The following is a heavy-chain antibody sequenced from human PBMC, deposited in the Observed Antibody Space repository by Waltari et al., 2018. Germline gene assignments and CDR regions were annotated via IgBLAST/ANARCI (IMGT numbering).Heavy chain of an antibody. V-gene: IGHV3-7*01. CDR2: IKEDGSEK. Sequence: EVQLMESGGGLVQPGGSLRLSCAASGFTFSSHGMTWVRQAPGKGLEWVANIKEDGSEKYYVDSVKGRFTISRDNAKNSLYLQMNSLRVEDAAVYYCARLIGGTLTEYYQWGQGTLVTVPS. D-gene: IGHD1-26*01. CDR3: ARLIGGTLTEYYQ. J-gene: IGHJ1*01. CDR1: GFTFSSHG.